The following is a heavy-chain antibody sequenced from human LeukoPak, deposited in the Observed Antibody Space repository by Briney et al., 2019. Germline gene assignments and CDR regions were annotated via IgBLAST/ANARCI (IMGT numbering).Heavy chain of an antibody. V-gene: IGHV3-48*02. D-gene: IGHD3-16*01. CDR1: GFTFSSYT. CDR2: ISTTSRAI. CDR3: ARDKGGQALIAPLDY. J-gene: IGHJ4*02. Sequence: GGSLRLSCAASGFTFSSYTMNWVRQAPRKGLEWVAHISTTSRAIYYADSVRGRFTVSRDNAKNSLFLQMNSLRDEDTAIYYCARDKGGQALIAPLDYWGQGTMVTVSS.